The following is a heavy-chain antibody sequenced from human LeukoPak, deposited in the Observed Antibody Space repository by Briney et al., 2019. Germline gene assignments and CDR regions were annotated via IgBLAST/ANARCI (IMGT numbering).Heavy chain of an antibody. V-gene: IGHV1-46*01. CDR2: INPSGGST. J-gene: IGHJ6*02. CDR1: GYTFTSYY. Sequence: GASVKVSCKASGYTFTSYYMHWVRQAPGQGLEWTGIINPSGGSTSYAQKFQGRVTMTRDTSTSTVYMELSSLRSEDTAVYYCAREVFRYGMDVWGQGTTVTVSS. CDR3: AREVFRYGMDV. D-gene: IGHD1-14*01.